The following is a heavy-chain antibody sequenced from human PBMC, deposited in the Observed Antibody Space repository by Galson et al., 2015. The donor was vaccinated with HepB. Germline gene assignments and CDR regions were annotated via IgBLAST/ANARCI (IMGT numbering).Heavy chain of an antibody. D-gene: IGHD3-3*01. J-gene: IGHJ4*02. CDR2: INSDGSST. CDR1: GFTFSSYW. Sequence: SLRLSCAASGFTFSSYWMHWVRQAPGKGLVWVSRINSDGSSTSYADSVKGRFTISRDNAKNTLYLQMNSLRAEDTAVYYCARVLSYDFWSGYYDYWGQGTLVTVSS. V-gene: IGHV3-74*01. CDR3: ARVLSYDFWSGYYDY.